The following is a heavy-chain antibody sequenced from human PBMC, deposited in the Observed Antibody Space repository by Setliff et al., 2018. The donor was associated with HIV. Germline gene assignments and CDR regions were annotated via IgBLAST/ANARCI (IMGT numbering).Heavy chain of an antibody. Sequence: SVKVSCKASGGTFSSYAISWVRQAPRQGLEWMGGIIPIFGTANYAQKFQGRVTITADESTSTAYMELSSLRSEDTAVYYCARYKADSSGYYYSHYYYYMDVWGKGTTVTVSS. CDR1: GGTFSSYA. CDR3: ARYKADSSGYYYSHYYYYMDV. D-gene: IGHD3-22*01. J-gene: IGHJ6*03. CDR2: IIPIFGTA. V-gene: IGHV1-69*13.